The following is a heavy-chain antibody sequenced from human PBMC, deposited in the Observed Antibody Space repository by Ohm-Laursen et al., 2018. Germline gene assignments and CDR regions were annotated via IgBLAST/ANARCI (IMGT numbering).Heavy chain of an antibody. J-gene: IGHJ6*02. V-gene: IGHV3-73*01. CDR2: IRTKAESYAT. CDR1: GFTFSDSA. CDR3: TRLRDVYSYYYYAMDV. D-gene: IGHD5-24*01. Sequence: SLRLSCAASGFTFSDSAMHWVRQASGKGLEWVGRIRTKAESYATAYAASVNGRFTISRDDSKNTAYLQMNSLRTEDTAVYYCTRLRDVYSYYYYAMDVWGQGTTVTVSS.